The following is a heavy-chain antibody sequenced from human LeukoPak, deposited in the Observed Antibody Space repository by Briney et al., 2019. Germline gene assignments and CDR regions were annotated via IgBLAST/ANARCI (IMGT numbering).Heavy chain of an antibody. CDR3: AXXXXXXXIVVVPRGYFDY. J-gene: IGHJ4*02. Sequence: SETLSLTCTVSGGSISSYYWSWIRQPPGKGLEWIGYIYYSGSTNYNPSLKSRVTISVDTSKNQFSLKLSSVTAPDTAVYYCAXXXXXXXIVVVPRGYFDYWGQGTLVTVSS. D-gene: IGHD3-22*01. CDR2: IYYSGST. CDR1: GGSISSYY. V-gene: IGHV4-59*12.